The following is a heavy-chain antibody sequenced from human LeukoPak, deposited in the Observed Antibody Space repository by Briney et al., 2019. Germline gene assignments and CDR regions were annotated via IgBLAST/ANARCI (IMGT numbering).Heavy chain of an antibody. CDR3: ARDYLGWGYCSGGSCPIDY. CDR2: IYHSGST. D-gene: IGHD2-15*01. J-gene: IGHJ4*02. V-gene: IGHV4-38-2*02. Sequence: SETLSLTCTVSGYSISSGYYWGWIRQPPGKGLEWIGSIYHSGSTYYDPSLKSRVTISVDTSKNQFSLKLSSVTAADTAVYYCARDYLGWGYCSGGSCPIDYWGQGTLVTVSS. CDR1: GYSISSGYY.